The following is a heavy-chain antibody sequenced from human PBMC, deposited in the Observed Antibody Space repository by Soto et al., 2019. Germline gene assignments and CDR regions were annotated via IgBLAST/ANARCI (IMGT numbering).Heavy chain of an antibody. CDR2: IYYSGST. CDR1: GYSISSSNW. Sequence: QVQLQESGPGLVKPSDTLSLTCAVSGYSISSSNWWGWIRQPPGKGLEWIGYIYYSGSTYYNPSLKSRVTMSVDTSKNQFSLKLSSVTAVDTAVYYCARTSNALGYSNWFDPWGQGTLVTVSS. D-gene: IGHD5-18*01. J-gene: IGHJ5*02. CDR3: ARTSNALGYSNWFDP. V-gene: IGHV4-28*01.